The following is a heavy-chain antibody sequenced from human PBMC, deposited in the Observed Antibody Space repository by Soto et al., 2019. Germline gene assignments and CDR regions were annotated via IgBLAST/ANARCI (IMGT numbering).Heavy chain of an antibody. V-gene: IGHV1-2*02. CDR2: INPNSGGT. Sequence: ASVKVSCKASGYTFTGYYIHWVRQAPGQGLEWMGWINPNSGGTNYAQKFQGRVTMTRDTSISTAYMELSRLRSDDTAVYYCARYPIFGVVITRYYYYYGMDVWGQGTTVNVSS. J-gene: IGHJ6*02. CDR1: GYTFTGYY. D-gene: IGHD3-3*01. CDR3: ARYPIFGVVITRYYYYYGMDV.